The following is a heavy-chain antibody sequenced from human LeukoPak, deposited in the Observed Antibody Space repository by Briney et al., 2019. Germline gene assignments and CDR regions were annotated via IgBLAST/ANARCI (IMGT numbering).Heavy chain of an antibody. J-gene: IGHJ4*02. CDR3: ARAGGSDYY. D-gene: IGHD3-10*01. CDR2: INANSGDT. Sequence: ASVKVSCKASGYTFSTYYMYWVRQSPGQGLEWMGWINANSGDTNYAQMFEGRITMTRDTSTSTAYMELSRLRSDDTAVYYCARAGGSDYYWGQGSLVTVSS. CDR1: GYTFSTYY. V-gene: IGHV1-2*02.